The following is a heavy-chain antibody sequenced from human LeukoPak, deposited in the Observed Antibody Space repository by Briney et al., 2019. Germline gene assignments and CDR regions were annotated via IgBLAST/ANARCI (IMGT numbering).Heavy chain of an antibody. D-gene: IGHD5-18*01. CDR1: GGSFSGYY. CDR3: ARERGYSYWSYFDY. J-gene: IGHJ4*02. CDR2: INHSGST. Sequence: PSETLSLTCAVYGGSFSGYYWSWIRQPPGKGLEWIGEINHSGSTNYNPSLKSRVTISVDTSKNQFSLKLSSVTAADTAVYYCARERGYSYWSYFDYWGQGTLGTVSS. V-gene: IGHV4-34*01.